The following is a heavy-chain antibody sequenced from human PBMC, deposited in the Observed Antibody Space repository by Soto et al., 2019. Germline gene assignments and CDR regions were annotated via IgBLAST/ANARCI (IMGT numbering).Heavy chain of an antibody. CDR1: GYTFTSYG. D-gene: IGHD5-18*01. CDR2: ISAYNGNT. Sequence: QVQLVQSGAEVKKPGASVKVSCKASGYTFTSYGISWVRQAPGQGLEWMGWISAYNGNTNYAQKLQGRVTMTTDTTTRTAYMELRSLRSDDTAVYYCARLGVGYSYGYYYYYGMDVGGQGTTVTVSS. J-gene: IGHJ6*02. CDR3: ARLGVGYSYGYYYYYGMDV. V-gene: IGHV1-18*01.